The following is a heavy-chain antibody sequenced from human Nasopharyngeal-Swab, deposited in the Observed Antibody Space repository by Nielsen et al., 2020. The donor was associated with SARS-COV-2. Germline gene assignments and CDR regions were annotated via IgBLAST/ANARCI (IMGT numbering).Heavy chain of an antibody. V-gene: IGHV3-9*01. CDR2: ISWNSGSL. J-gene: IGHJ4*02. Sequence: SLKISCAASGFTFDDYAMHWVRQAPGKGLEWVSGISWNSGSLGYADSVKGRFTISRDNAKNSLYLQMNSLRAEDTALYYCAGIAGAGGPFDYWGQGTLVTVSS. CDR3: AGIAGAGGPFDY. CDR1: GFTFDDYA. D-gene: IGHD6-19*01.